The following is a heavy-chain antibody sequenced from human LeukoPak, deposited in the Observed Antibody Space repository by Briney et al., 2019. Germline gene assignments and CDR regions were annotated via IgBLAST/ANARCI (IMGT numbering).Heavy chain of an antibody. V-gene: IGHV1-18*01. CDR1: GYTFTSYG. Sequence: ASVKVSCKASGYTFTSYGISWVRQAPGQGLEWMGWISAYNGNTNYAQKLQGRVTMTTDTSTSTAYMELRSLRSDDTAVYYCARHKETCSGAFCFLDYFDYWGRGTLVTVSS. J-gene: IGHJ4*02. D-gene: IGHD2-15*01. CDR3: ARHKETCSGAFCFLDYFDY. CDR2: ISAYNGNT.